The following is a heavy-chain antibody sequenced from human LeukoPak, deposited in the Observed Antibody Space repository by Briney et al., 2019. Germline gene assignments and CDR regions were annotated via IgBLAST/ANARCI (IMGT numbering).Heavy chain of an antibody. J-gene: IGHJ3*02. D-gene: IGHD2-15*01. Sequence: GGSLRLSCAASGFTFSSYWMSWVRQAPGKGLEWVANIKQDGSEKYYVDSVKGRFTISRDNAKNSLYLQMNSLRAEDTAVYYCARGGGYCSGGSCYMFVSNAFDIWGQGTMVTVSS. CDR1: GFTFSSYW. CDR3: ARGGGYCSGGSCYMFVSNAFDI. CDR2: IKQDGSEK. V-gene: IGHV3-7*03.